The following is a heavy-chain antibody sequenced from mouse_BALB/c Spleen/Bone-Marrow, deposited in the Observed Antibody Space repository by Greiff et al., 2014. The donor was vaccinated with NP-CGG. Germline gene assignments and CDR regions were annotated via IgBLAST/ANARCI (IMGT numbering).Heavy chain of an antibody. CDR1: GYTFTDYN. D-gene: IGHD2-14*01. Sequence: EVKLQESGPGLVKPGASVKIPCKASGYTFTDYNMDWVKQSHGKSLEWIGDINPNNGGTIYNQKFKGKATLTVDKSSSTAYMELRSLTSEDTAVYYCARFNYRYGFDYWGQGTTLTVSS. CDR3: ARFNYRYGFDY. J-gene: IGHJ2*01. V-gene: IGHV1-18*01. CDR2: INPNNGGT.